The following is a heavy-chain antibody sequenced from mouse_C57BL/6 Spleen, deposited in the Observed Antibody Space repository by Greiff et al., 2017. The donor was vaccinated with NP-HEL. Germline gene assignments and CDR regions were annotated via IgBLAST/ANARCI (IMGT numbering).Heavy chain of an antibody. CDR3: VRHRGSSGYDY. Sequence: GGGLVQPKGSLKLSCAASGFSFNTYAMNWVRQAPGKGLEWVARIRSKSNNYATYYADSVKDRFTISRDDSESRLYLQMNNLKTEDTAMYYCVRHRGSSGYDYWGQGTTLTVSP. D-gene: IGHD3-2*02. J-gene: IGHJ2*01. CDR2: IRSKSNNYAT. CDR1: GFSFNTYA. V-gene: IGHV10-1*01.